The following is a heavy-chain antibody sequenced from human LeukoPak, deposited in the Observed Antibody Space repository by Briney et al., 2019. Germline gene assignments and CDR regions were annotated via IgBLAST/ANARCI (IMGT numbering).Heavy chain of an antibody. V-gene: IGHV4-39*01. Sequence: PSETLSLTCTVSGGSISSSSYYWGWVRQPPGKGLEWIGSIYYSGSTYYNPSLKSRVTISVDTSKNQFSLKLSSVTAADTAVYYCARLGYQLLSWGQGTLVTVSS. J-gene: IGHJ5*02. D-gene: IGHD2-2*01. CDR2: IYYSGST. CDR3: ARLGYQLLS. CDR1: GGSISSSSYY.